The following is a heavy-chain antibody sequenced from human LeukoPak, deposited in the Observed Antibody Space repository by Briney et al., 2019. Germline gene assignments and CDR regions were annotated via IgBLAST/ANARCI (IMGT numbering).Heavy chain of an antibody. D-gene: IGHD1-7*01. J-gene: IGHJ3*02. CDR3: ARVNWNYGGDAFDI. V-gene: IGHV4-59*08. Sequence: SETLSLTCTVSGGSISSYYWSWIRQPPGKGLEWIGYIYYSGSTNYNPSLKSRVTISVDTSKNQFSLKLSSVTAADTAVYYCARVNWNYGGDAFDIWGQGTMVTVSS. CDR2: IYYSGST. CDR1: GGSISSYY.